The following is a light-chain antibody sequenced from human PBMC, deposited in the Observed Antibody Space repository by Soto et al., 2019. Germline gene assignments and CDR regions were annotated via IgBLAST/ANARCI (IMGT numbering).Light chain of an antibody. CDR1: SSNIGAGYD. V-gene: IGLV1-40*01. J-gene: IGLJ2*01. Sequence: QSVLTQPPSVSGAPGQRVTISCTGSSSNIGAGYDVHWYQQLPGTAPKVLIYGNSNRPSGVPDRFSGSKSGTSASLAITGLQAEDEADYYCQSYDSSLSAVVFGGGTKRPS. CDR3: QSYDSSLSAVV. CDR2: GNS.